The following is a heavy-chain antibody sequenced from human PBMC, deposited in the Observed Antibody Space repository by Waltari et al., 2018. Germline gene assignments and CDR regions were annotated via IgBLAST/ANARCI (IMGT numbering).Heavy chain of an antibody. V-gene: IGHV3-23*03. CDR1: GFTFSSYA. CDR3: AKDRYCSGGSCSGSFDY. J-gene: IGHJ4*02. D-gene: IGHD2-15*01. CDR2: IYSGGSST. Sequence: EVQLLESGGGLVQPGGSLRLSCAASGFTFSSYAMSWVRQAPGKGLEWVSVIYSGGSSTYYADSVKGRFTISRNNSKNTLYLQMNSLRAEDTAVYYCAKDRYCSGGSCSGSFDYWGQGTLVTVSS.